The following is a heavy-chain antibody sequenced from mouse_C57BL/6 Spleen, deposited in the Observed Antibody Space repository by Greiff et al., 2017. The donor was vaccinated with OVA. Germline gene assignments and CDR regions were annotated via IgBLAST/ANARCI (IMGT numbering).Heavy chain of an antibody. D-gene: IGHD1-1*01. CDR1: GYTFTSYW. J-gene: IGHJ2*01. V-gene: IGHV1-7*01. CDR2: INPSSGYT. Sequence: QVQLQQSGAELAKPGASVKLSCKASGYTFTSYWMHWVKQRPGQGLEWIGYINPSSGYTKYNQKFKDKATLTADKSSSTAYMQLSSLTYEDSAVYSCAPLYYYGSSYLDYWGQGTTLTVSS. CDR3: APLYYYGSSYLDY.